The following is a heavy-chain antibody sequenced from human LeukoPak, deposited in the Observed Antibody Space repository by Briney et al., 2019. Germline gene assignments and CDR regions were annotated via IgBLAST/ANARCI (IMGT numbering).Heavy chain of an antibody. Sequence: SVKVSCKASGGTFSSYAISWVRQAPGQGLEWMGGIIPIFGTANYAQKFQDRVTITADESTTTSYMELRSLRSDDTAVYYCARDVVGAYGTKALDDWGQGTLVTVSA. D-gene: IGHD1-26*01. CDR1: GGTFSSYA. J-gene: IGHJ4*02. CDR2: IIPIFGTA. V-gene: IGHV1-69*13. CDR3: ARDVVGAYGTKALDD.